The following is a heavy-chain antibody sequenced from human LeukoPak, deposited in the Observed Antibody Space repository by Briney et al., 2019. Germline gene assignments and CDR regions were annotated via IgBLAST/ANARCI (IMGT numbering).Heavy chain of an antibody. J-gene: IGHJ3*02. V-gene: IGHV3-21*06. CDR3: ARGRSITLLRGVAMSDGFDI. Sequence: GGSLRLSCAASGFTFSNYGMNWVRQAPGKGLEWVSFTDTSGKYVYYGDSVKGRFTISRDNAKNLLFLQMNGLRAEDTALYYCARGRSITLLRGVAMSDGFDIWGQGAMVAVSS. CDR1: GFTFSNYG. CDR2: TDTSGKYV. D-gene: IGHD3-10*01.